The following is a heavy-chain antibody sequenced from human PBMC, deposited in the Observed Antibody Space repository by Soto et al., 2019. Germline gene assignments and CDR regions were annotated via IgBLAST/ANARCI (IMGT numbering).Heavy chain of an antibody. CDR3: AQIEVACSRSYSYTVF. Sequence: EVQLLDSGGGLVQPGGSLRLSCAASGFNVSSYAISWVRQAPGKWLEGVSAISGSGGSTYYADSVKGRLTISRDNSKKTTYLQINSLRADETAVYYCAQIEVACSRSYSYTVFLCKETTVTASS. CDR1: GFNVSSYA. D-gene: IGHD6-19*01. V-gene: IGHV3-23*01. CDR2: ISGSGGST. J-gene: IGHJ6*03.